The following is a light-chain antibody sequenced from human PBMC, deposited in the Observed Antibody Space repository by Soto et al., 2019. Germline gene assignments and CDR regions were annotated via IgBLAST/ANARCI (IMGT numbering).Light chain of an antibody. CDR1: QSVSSSY. Sequence: EIVLTQSPGTLSLSPGERATLSCRASQSVSSSYLAWYQQKPGQAPRLLIYGSSSRATGIPDRFSGSGFGTDFTLTINRLEPEDFAVYYCQQYGSSPETFGQGTKVEIK. J-gene: IGKJ1*01. CDR3: QQYGSSPET. V-gene: IGKV3-20*01. CDR2: GSS.